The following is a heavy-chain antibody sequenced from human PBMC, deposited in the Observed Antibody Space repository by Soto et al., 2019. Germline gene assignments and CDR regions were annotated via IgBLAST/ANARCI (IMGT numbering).Heavy chain of an antibody. CDR2: INHSGST. D-gene: IGHD4-17*01. V-gene: IGHV4-34*01. CDR3: ARGDPQTENDYGDYVPYFDY. Sequence: PSETLSLTCAVYCGSFSGYYWSWIRQPPGKGLEWIGEINHSGSTNYNPSLKSRVTISVDTSKNQFSLKLSSVTAADTAVYYCARGDPQTENDYGDYVPYFDYWGQGTLVTVSS. CDR1: CGSFSGYY. J-gene: IGHJ4*02.